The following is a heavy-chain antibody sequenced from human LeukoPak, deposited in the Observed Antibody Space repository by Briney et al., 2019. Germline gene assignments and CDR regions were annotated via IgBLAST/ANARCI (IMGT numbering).Heavy chain of an antibody. CDR1: RFTFSSYG. CDR3: AKDERGYSYGLIDY. CDR2: IWYDGSNK. Sequence: PGRSLRLSCAASRFTFSSYGMHWVRQAPGKGLEWVAVIWYDGSNKYYADSVKGRFTISRDNSKNTLYLQMNSLRAEDTAVYYCAKDERGYSYGLIDYWGREPWSPSPQ. D-gene: IGHD5-18*01. J-gene: IGHJ4*02. V-gene: IGHV3-33*06.